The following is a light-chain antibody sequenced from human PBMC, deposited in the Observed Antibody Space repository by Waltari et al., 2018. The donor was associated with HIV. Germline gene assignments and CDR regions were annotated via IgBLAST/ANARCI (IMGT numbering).Light chain of an antibody. Sequence: QSALTQPPSASGPPVQSVTISSSGTISDIVTSEDVPWYQQHPGKPPKLIISEVTTRPSGVPNRFSGSKSGNTASLTVSGLQAEDEADYYCSSSAGTNDFFVLFGGGTKLTVL. V-gene: IGLV2-8*01. J-gene: IGLJ2*01. CDR1: ISDIVTSED. CDR3: SSSAGTNDFFVL. CDR2: EVT.